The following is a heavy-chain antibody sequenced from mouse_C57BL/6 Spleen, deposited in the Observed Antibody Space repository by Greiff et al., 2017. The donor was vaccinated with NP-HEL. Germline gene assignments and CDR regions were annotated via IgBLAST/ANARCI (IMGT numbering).Heavy chain of an antibody. CDR1: GYTFTDYE. D-gene: IGHD1-1*01. J-gene: IGHJ1*03. V-gene: IGHV1-15*01. CDR3: TRAYYYGSNRYFDV. Sequence: VKLQESGAELVRPGASVTLSCKASGYTFTDYEMHWVKQTPVHGLEWIGAIDPETGGTAYNQKFKGKAILTADKSSSTAYMELRSLTSEDSAVYYCTRAYYYGSNRYFDVWGTGTTVTVSS. CDR2: IDPETGGT.